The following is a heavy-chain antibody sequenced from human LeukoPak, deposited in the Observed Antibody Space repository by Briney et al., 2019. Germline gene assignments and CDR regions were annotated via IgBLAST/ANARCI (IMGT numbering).Heavy chain of an antibody. CDR1: GFTFSSYG. CDR3: ARGGSYYDILTGYYH. D-gene: IGHD3-9*01. V-gene: IGHV3-30*02. CDR2: IRYDGSNK. J-gene: IGHJ4*02. Sequence: GGSLRLSCAASGFTFSSYGMHWVRQAPGKGLEWVAFIRYDGSNKYYADSVKGRFTISRDNSKNMLYLQMNSLRAEDTAVYYCARGGSYYDILTGYYHWGQGTLVTVSS.